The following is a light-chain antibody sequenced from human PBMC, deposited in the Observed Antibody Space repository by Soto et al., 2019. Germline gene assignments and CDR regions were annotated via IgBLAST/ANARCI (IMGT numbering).Light chain of an antibody. CDR3: SSYTSRTTPYV. J-gene: IGLJ1*01. CDR2: EVS. V-gene: IGLV2-14*01. CDR1: SSDVGGYNY. Sequence: QSVLTQPASVSGSPGQSITISCTGTSSDVGGYNYVSWYQHHPGKAPKLIIYEVSNRPSGVSNRFSGSKSSNTASLTISGLQAEDEADYYCSSYTSRTTPYVFGTGTKLTVL.